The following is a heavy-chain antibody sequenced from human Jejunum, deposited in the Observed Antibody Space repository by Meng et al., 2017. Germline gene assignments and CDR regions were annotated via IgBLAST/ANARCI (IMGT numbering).Heavy chain of an antibody. D-gene: IGHD3-10*02. Sequence: QAQLQESCPGLVKPSETLSLPCAVSGCSIEFNNWWTWLRQPPGQGLEWIGEVYHSGSTHYNPSLQSRVTISIDNSKNRFSLSLNSVTAADTAIYFCARADYVRYFDLWGRGTLVTVSS. V-gene: IGHV4-4*02. CDR3: ARADYVRYFDL. CDR1: GCSIEFNNW. CDR2: VYHSGST. J-gene: IGHJ2*01.